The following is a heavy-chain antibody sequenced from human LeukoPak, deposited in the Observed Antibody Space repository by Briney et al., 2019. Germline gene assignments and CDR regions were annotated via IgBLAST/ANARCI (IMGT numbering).Heavy chain of an antibody. CDR3: AKDRLSPKYYYYGMDV. CDR2: ISGSGGST. D-gene: IGHD6-6*01. V-gene: IGHV3-23*01. J-gene: IGHJ6*02. CDR1: GFTFSSYA. Sequence: PGGSLRLSCAASGFTFSSYAMSWVRQAPGKGLEWVSAISGSGGSTYYADSVKGRFTISRDNSKNTLYLQMNSLRAEDTAVYYCAKDRLSPKYYYYGMDVWGQGTTVTVSS.